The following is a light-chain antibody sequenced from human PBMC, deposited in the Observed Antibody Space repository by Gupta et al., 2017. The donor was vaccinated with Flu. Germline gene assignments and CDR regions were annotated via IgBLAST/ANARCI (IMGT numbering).Light chain of an antibody. CDR1: QGISTW. Sequence: DVQMTQSPSTLSASVGDRVTITCRASQGISTWLAWYQQKPGQAPKLLIYKTSKLESGVSSRFSGSGYVTEFTLTSSRRQHDDFANYYVQNYNGYSTFGHGTKVDFK. V-gene: IGKV1-5*03. CDR2: KTS. CDR3: QNYNGYST. J-gene: IGKJ3*01.